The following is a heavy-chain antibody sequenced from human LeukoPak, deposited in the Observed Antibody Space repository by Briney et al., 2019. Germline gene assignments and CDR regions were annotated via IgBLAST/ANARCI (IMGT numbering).Heavy chain of an antibody. D-gene: IGHD2-2*01. CDR2: MVSTGSSI. CDR3: ARSQRGAFDL. Sequence: GGSLRLSCAASGFTFSSYNLNWVRQAPGKGLEWVSCMVSTGSSIYYADSVKGRFTISRDNAKNSLYLQMNSLRAEDMAVYYCARSQRGAFDLWGQGTMVTVSS. J-gene: IGHJ3*01. V-gene: IGHV3-48*01. CDR1: GFTFSSYN.